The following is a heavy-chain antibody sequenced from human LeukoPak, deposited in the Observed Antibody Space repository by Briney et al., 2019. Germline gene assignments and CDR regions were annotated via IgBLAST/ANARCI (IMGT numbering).Heavy chain of an antibody. CDR1: GGSFSGYY. D-gene: IGHD6-19*01. V-gene: IGHV4-34*01. CDR3: ARVNSSGWYDLYYFDY. J-gene: IGHJ4*02. CDR2: INHSGST. Sequence: SETLSLTCAVYGGSFSGYYWSWIRQPPGKGLEWIGEINHSGSTNYNPSLKSRVTISVDTSKNQFSLKLSSVTAADTAVYYCARVNSSGWYDLYYFDYWGQGTLVTVSS.